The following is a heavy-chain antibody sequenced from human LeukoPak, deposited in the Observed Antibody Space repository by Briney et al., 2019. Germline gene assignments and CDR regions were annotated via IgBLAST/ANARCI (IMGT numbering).Heavy chain of an antibody. V-gene: IGHV3-23*01. J-gene: IGHJ6*02. D-gene: IGHD2-21*01. CDR2: ISGSGGST. Sequence: GGSLRLSCAASGFTFSSYAMSWVRQAPGKGLEWVSAISGSGGSTYYADSVKGRFTISRDNSKNTLYLQMNSLRAEDTAVYYCAKNSYSTWGSNYSYGMDVWGQGTTVTVSS. CDR3: AKNSYSTWGSNYSYGMDV. CDR1: GFTFSSYA.